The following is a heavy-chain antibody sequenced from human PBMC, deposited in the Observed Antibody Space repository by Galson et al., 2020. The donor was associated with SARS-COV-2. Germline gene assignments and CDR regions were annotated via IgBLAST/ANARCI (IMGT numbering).Heavy chain of an antibody. CDR3: ARAYYDILTGYLDAFDI. D-gene: IGHD3-9*01. CDR2: IDWDDDK. V-gene: IGHV2-70*04. Sequence: SGPTLVKPTQTLTLTCTFSVFSLSTSGMRVSWIRQPPGKALEWLARIDWDDDKFYSTSLKTRLTISKDTSKNQVVLTMTNMDPVDTATYYCARAYYDILTGYLDAFDIWGQGTMVTVSS. CDR1: VFSLSTSGMR. J-gene: IGHJ3*02.